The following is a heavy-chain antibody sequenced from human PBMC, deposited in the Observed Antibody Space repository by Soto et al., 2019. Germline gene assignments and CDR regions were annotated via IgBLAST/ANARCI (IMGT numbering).Heavy chain of an antibody. CDR3: TTEAVTTRQFET. V-gene: IGHV3-23*01. CDR2: ITLSGGTT. D-gene: IGHD4-17*01. Sequence: EVQLLESGGLLVQPGGSLRLSCAASGFAFSNYAMNWVRQAPGKGLAWVSSITLSGGTTYYADSVKGRFTISRDNSKNTVYLRMNSLRAEDTAVYYCTTEAVTTRQFETCGQGTLVTVSA. J-gene: IGHJ5*02. CDR1: GFAFSNYA.